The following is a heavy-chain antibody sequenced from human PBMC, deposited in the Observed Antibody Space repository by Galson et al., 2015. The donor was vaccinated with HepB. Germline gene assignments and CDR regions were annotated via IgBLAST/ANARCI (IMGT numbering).Heavy chain of an antibody. CDR2: ISGSGGDT. J-gene: IGHJ4*02. Sequence: SLRLSCAASGFTFTTYAMSWVRQAPGKGLEWVSAISGSGGDTYYADSVKGRFTISRDNSENTLYLQMNSLRAEDTAVYYCAKAYRYDSGSNFLFFDYWGQGALVTVSS. V-gene: IGHV3-23*01. CDR3: AKAYRYDSGSNFLFFDY. CDR1: GFTFTTYA. D-gene: IGHD3-10*01.